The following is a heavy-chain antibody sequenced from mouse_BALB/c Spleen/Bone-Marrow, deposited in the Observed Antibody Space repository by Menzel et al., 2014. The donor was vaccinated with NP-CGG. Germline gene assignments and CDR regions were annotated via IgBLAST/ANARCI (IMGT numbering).Heavy chain of an antibody. Sequence: EVKLVESGGGLVKLGGFLKLSCAASGFTFSSYYMSWVRQTPEKGLELVAAINSHGGSTYYPDTVKGRFTISRDNAKNTLYLQMSSLKSEDTALYYCAGSYYGSTFDYWGQGTTLTVSS. D-gene: IGHD1-1*01. V-gene: IGHV5-6-2*01. CDR3: AGSYYGSTFDY. J-gene: IGHJ2*01. CDR2: INSHGGST. CDR1: GFTFSSYY.